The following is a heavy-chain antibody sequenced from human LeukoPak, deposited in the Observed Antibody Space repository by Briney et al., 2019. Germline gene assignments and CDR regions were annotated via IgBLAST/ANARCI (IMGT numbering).Heavy chain of an antibody. CDR1: GFTFSSSG. D-gene: IGHD2-15*01. CDR2: IWYDGSDK. V-gene: IGHV3-33*01. Sequence: PGRSLRLSCAASGFTFSSSGMHWVRQAPGKGLEWVAVIWYDGSDKYSADSVKGRFTISRDNSKNTLYLQMNSLRAEDTAVYYCARESVVVGSSYYLDYWGHGTLVTVSS. J-gene: IGHJ4*01. CDR3: ARESVVVGSSYYLDY.